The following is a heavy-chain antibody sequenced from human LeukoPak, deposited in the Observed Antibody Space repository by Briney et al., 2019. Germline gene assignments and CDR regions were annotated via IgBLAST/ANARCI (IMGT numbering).Heavy chain of an antibody. Sequence: SETLSLTCTVSGGSISSHYWTWIRQSPVKGLEWIGGISNSGSTSYNPSLKSRVTISIDTSKNQFSLKLSSLTAADTAVYYRGRDALVGYFSYYYMDVWGKGTTVTVSS. CDR2: ISNSGST. V-gene: IGHV4-59*11. CDR1: GGSISSHY. D-gene: IGHD2-15*01. CDR3: GRDALVGYFSYYYMDV. J-gene: IGHJ6*03.